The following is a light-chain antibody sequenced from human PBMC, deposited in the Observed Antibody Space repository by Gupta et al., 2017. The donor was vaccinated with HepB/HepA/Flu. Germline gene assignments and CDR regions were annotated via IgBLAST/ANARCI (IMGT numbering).Light chain of an antibody. Sequence: DIQMTQSPSSLSASVGDRVAITCRASQSISVYLNWYQQKPGKAPQLLIYAASSLQSGVPSRFSGSGSGTDFTLTISSLQPEDFAIYYWKQSYHTRTFGQGTKVEIK. CDR2: AAS. J-gene: IGKJ1*01. CDR1: QSISVY. CDR3: KQSYHTRT. V-gene: IGKV1-39*01.